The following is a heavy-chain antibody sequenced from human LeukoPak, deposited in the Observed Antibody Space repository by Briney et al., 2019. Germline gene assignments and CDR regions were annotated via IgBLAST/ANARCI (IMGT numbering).Heavy chain of an antibody. CDR2: IYSGGST. Sequence: GGSLRLSCAASGFTVSSNYMSWVRQAPGKGLEWVSVIYSGGSTYYADSVKGRFTIFRDNSKNTLYLQMNSLRAEDTAVYYCARGSGSYSGGMDVWGQGTTVTVSS. J-gene: IGHJ6*02. D-gene: IGHD3-10*01. V-gene: IGHV3-53*01. CDR3: ARGSGSYSGGMDV. CDR1: GFTVSSNY.